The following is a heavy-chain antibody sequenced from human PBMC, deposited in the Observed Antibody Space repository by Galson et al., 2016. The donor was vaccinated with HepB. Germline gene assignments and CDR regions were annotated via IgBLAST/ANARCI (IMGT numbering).Heavy chain of an antibody. D-gene: IGHD6-6*01. CDR2: ISSSSSYI. Sequence: SLRLSCAASGFSLSSYSMNWVRQAPGKGLEWVSSISSSSSYIKNAGRFTISRDNAKNAVFLQMSSLRAEDTAVYYCARVAYSSSFWGQGTLVTVSS. CDR1: GFSLSSYS. J-gene: IGHJ4*02. CDR3: ARVAYSSSF. V-gene: IGHV3-21*01.